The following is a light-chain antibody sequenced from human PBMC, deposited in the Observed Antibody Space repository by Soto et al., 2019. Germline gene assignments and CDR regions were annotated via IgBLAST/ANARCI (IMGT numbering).Light chain of an antibody. J-gene: IGKJ5*01. CDR3: QQLNSYPIT. V-gene: IGKV1-9*01. CDR1: QGISSY. CDR2: AAS. Sequence: DIQRTQSPSTLSASVGDRVTIRCRASQGISSYLAWYQQKPGKAPKLLIYAASTLQSGVPSRFSGSGSGTDFTLTISSLQPEDFATYYCQQLNSYPITFGQGTRLEIK.